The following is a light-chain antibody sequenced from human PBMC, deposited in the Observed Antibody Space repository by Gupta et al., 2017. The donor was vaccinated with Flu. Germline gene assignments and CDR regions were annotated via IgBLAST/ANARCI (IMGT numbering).Light chain of an antibody. CDR2: EVS. Sequence: QSALTHPASVSGSPGQSITISCTGTIRDVGGYNFVSWYQQHPGKAPKLMIYEVSNRPSGVSNRFSGSKSGNTASLTISGLQAEDEANYYCSSYTTRGTVVFGGGTKVTVL. J-gene: IGLJ2*01. CDR1: IRDVGGYNF. CDR3: SSYTTRGTVV. V-gene: IGLV2-14*01.